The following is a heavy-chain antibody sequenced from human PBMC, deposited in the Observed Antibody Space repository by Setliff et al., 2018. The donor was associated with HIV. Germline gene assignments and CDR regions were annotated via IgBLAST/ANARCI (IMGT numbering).Heavy chain of an antibody. CDR1: SGSVSRSDYY. D-gene: IGHD3-16*02. CDR3: ARGSYYDYVWGNYRYTGFDY. J-gene: IGHJ4*02. CDR2: IYWSGLT. Sequence: SETLSLTCTVSSGSVSRSDYYWGWIRQTPGKGLEWIGSIYWSGLTFYNPSLKSRATISVDTSKNQFSLKLNSVTAADTAVYYCARGSYYDYVWGNYRYTGFDYWGQGTLVTVSS. V-gene: IGHV4-39*07.